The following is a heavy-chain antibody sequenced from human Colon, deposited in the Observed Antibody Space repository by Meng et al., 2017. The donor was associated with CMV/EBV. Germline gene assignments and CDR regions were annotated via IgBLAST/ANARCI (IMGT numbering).Heavy chain of an antibody. CDR3: AATGQGLGSGYFEH. J-gene: IGHJ1*01. V-gene: IGHV5-51*01. CDR1: EDRGSNGW. CDR2: ISGWNSET. Sequence: EDRGSNGWIGGGRQRPGEGLEWRGAISGWNSETLSTPSVTSRVNISADESNNNAYLELTSLKASDTAIYFCAATGQGLGSGYFEHWGQGTLVTVSS. D-gene: IGHD6-19*01.